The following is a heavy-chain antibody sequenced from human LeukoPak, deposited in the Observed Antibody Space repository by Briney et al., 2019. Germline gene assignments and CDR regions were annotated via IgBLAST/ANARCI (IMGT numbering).Heavy chain of an antibody. V-gene: IGHV3-7*01. D-gene: IGHD4-11*01. CDR3: ARDRGYSNFDY. Sequence: GGSLRLSCAASGFGFSNYWVSWVRQAPGKGLEWVANMNEDGSEKNYVDSVKGRFTISRDNAQDSLYLQMNSLRAEDTAVYYCARDRGYSNFDYWGQGTLLTVSS. J-gene: IGHJ4*02. CDR1: GFGFSNYW. CDR2: MNEDGSEK.